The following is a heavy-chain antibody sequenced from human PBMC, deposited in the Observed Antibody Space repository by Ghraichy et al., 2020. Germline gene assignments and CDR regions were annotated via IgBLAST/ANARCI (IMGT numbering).Heavy chain of an antibody. CDR3: ARGGWSMDY. V-gene: IGHV4-59*01. CDR2: IYYSGST. J-gene: IGHJ4*01. D-gene: IGHD6-19*01. Sequence: SETLSLTCTVSGGSMSSNYWSWIRQPPGKGLEWIGYIYYSGSTNYNPSLKSRVAISIDTSNNQFSLKLTSVSAADTAVYYCARGGWSMDYWGHGTLVTVSS. CDR1: GGSMSSNY.